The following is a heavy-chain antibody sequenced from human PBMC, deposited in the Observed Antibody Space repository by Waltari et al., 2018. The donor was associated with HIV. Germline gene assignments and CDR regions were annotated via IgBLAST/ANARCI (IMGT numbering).Heavy chain of an antibody. V-gene: IGHV1-2*06. CDR1: GYTFTAHH. J-gene: IGHJ6*02. CDR2: IHRKSGVT. D-gene: IGHD3-22*01. Sequence: QGQLVQSGAEVKKPGASVKVSCKASGYTFTAHHIPWARQAPGQWLEWVERIHRKSGVTHYAQKFQARVTVTWHTSITTAYMELGSLRTDDTARYFCFYYTNTESYGMDVWGQGTTVTVAS. CDR3: FYYTNTESYGMDV.